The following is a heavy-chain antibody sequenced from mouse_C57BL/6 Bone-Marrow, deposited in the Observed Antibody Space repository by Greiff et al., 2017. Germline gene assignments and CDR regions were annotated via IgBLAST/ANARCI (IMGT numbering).Heavy chain of an antibody. CDR3: ARRDLEYYAMDY. J-gene: IGHJ4*01. V-gene: IGHV1-26*01. Sequence: EVQLHQSGPELVKPGASVKISCKASGYTFTDYYMNWVKQSHGKSLEWIGDINPNNGGTSYNQKFKGKATLTVDKSSSTAYMELRSLTSEDSAVYYCARRDLEYYAMDYWGQGTSVTVSS. CDR1: GYTFTDYY. CDR2: INPNNGGT.